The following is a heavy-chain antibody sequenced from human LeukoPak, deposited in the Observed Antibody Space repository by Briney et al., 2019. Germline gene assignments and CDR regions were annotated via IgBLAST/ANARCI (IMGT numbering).Heavy chain of an antibody. V-gene: IGHV3-15*01. CDR3: TTGDRGMIAAAESGVDY. CDR1: GFTFSNAW. D-gene: IGHD6-13*01. J-gene: IGHJ4*02. CDR2: IKSKTDGGTT. Sequence: GGSLRLSCAASGFTFSNAWMSWVRQAPGKGLEWVGRIKSKTDGGTTDYAAPVKGRFTISRDDSKNTLYLQMNSLKTEDTAVYYCTTGDRGMIAAAESGVDYWGQGTLVTVSS.